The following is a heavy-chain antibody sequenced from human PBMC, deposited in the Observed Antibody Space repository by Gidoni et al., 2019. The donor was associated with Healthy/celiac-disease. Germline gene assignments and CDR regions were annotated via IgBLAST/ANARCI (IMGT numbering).Heavy chain of an antibody. Sequence: QVQLVESGGGVVQPGLSLSLSCAASVFTFSSYGMHWVRQAPGKGLEWVAVISYDGSNKYYADSVKGRFTISRDNSKNTLYLKMNSLRAEDTAVYYCARAMTFDYWGQGTLVTVSS. CDR1: VFTFSSYG. V-gene: IGHV3-30*03. D-gene: IGHD2-21*02. CDR3: ARAMTFDY. CDR2: ISYDGSNK. J-gene: IGHJ4*02.